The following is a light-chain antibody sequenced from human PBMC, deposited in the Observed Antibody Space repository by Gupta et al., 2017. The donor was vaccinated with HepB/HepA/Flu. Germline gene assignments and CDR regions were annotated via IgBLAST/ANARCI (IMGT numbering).Light chain of an antibody. V-gene: IGKV1-9*01. CDR2: SAS. J-gene: IGKJ5*01. CDR3: QQFNSYPLT. CDR1: QDINSY. Sequence: DIQLTQSPSFLSASVGDRVTITCRASQDINSYLIWYQQKPGKAPTLLIYSASTVEGGVPSRFSGSGSGTEFTLTISSLQPEDFAIYYCQQFNSYPLTFGQGTRLDIK.